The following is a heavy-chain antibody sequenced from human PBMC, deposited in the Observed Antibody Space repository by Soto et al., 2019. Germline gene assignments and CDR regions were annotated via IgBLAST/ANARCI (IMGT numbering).Heavy chain of an antibody. CDR1: GFTFSSYS. V-gene: IGHV3-48*01. D-gene: IGHD6-13*01. Sequence: EVQLVESGGGLVQPGGSLRLSCAASGFTFSSYSMNWVRQAPGKGLERVSYISSSSSTIYYADSVKGRCSISRDNAKNSLYLQMISLRAEDTAVYYCARHLERIAEIGWFDPLGQGTLVTVSS. CDR2: ISSSSSTI. J-gene: IGHJ5*02. CDR3: ARHLERIAEIGWFDP.